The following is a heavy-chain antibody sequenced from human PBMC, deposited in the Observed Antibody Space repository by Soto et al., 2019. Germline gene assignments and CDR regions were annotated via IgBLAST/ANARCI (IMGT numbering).Heavy chain of an antibody. V-gene: IGHV1-46*01. D-gene: IGHD3-3*01. Sequence: QVQLVQSGAEVKKPGASVKVSCKASGYTFTSYYMHWVRQAPGQGLEWMGIINPSGGSTSYAQKFQGRVTMTRDTSTGTVYMELSSLRSEDTAVYYCAREIFGVVGWFDPWGQGTLVTVSS. CDR3: AREIFGVVGWFDP. CDR2: INPSGGST. J-gene: IGHJ5*02. CDR1: GYTFTSYY.